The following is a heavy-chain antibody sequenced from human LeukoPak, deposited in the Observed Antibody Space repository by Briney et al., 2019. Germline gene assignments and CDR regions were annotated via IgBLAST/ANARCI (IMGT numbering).Heavy chain of an antibody. V-gene: IGHV3-30*03. CDR3: ASIAVAGDFDY. J-gene: IGHJ4*02. D-gene: IGHD6-19*01. CDR1: GFTFSSYG. CDR2: LSYDGSNK. Sequence: GGSLRLSCAASGFTFSSYGMHWVCQAPGKGLEWVAVLSYDGSNKYYADSVKGRFTISRDNSKNTLYLQMNSLIAEDTAVYYCASIAVAGDFDYWGQGTLVTVSS.